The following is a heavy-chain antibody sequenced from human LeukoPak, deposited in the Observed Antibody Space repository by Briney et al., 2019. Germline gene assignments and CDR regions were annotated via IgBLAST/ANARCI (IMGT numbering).Heavy chain of an antibody. CDR2: ISSSSSYI. CDR1: GFTFSSYS. V-gene: IGHV3-21*04. D-gene: IGHD3-3*01. CDR3: AKSRDYDFWSGYYTTDY. Sequence: GGSLRLSCAASGFTFSSYSMNWVRQAPGKGLEWVSSISSSSSYIYYADSVKGRFTISRDNSKNTLYLQMNSLRAEDTAVYYCAKSRDYDFWSGYYTTDYWGQGTLVTVSS. J-gene: IGHJ4*02.